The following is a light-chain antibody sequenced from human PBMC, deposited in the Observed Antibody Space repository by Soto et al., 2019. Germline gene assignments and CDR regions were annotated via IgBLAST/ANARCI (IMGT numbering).Light chain of an antibody. CDR1: QSISSW. J-gene: IGKJ2*01. Sequence: DIQMTQSPSTLSVSVGDRVTITCRASQSISSWLAWYQQKPGKAPNLLIYDASSLESGVPSRFSGSGSGTDFTLTISSLQPDDFATYYCQQYNTYPYTFGQGTKVDIK. CDR2: DAS. CDR3: QQYNTYPYT. V-gene: IGKV1-5*01.